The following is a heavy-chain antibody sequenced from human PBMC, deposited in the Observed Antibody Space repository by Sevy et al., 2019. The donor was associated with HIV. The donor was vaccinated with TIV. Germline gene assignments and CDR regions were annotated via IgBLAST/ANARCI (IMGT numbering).Heavy chain of an antibody. Sequence: GGSLRLSCTASGFTFGDYAMSWFRQAPGKGLEWVGFIRSKAYGGTTEYAASVKGRFTISRDDSKSIPYLQMNSLKTEDTAVYYCSGDVDYDYVWGSYRPFMSASNWFDPWGQGTLVTVSS. V-gene: IGHV3-49*03. CDR2: IRSKAYGGTT. CDR1: GFTFGDYA. CDR3: SGDVDYDYVWGSYRPFMSASNWFDP. D-gene: IGHD3-16*01. J-gene: IGHJ5*02.